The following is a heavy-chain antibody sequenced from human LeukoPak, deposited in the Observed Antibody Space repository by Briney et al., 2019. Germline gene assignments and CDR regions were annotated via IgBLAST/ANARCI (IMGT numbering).Heavy chain of an antibody. D-gene: IGHD6-19*01. J-gene: IGHJ6*04. CDR2: ISYDGSNK. Sequence: GGCLRLSCAASGFTFSSYAMHWVRQAPGKGLEWVAVISYDGSNKYYADSVKGRFTISRDNSKNTLYLQMNSLRAEDTAVYYCARDRGAVAGTGPYYYYGMDVWGKGTTVTVSS. V-gene: IGHV3-30*04. CDR3: ARDRGAVAGTGPYYYYGMDV. CDR1: GFTFSSYA.